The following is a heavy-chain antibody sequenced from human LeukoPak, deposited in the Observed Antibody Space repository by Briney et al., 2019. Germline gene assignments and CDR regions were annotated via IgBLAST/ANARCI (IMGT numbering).Heavy chain of an antibody. Sequence: SETLSLTCTVSGGSISSSSYYWGWIRQPPGEGLEWIGSIYYSGSTYYNPSLKSRVTISVDTSKNQFSLKLSSVTAADTAVYYCARSGLTFDYWGQGTLVTVSS. CDR3: ARSGLTFDY. V-gene: IGHV4-39*01. CDR2: IYYSGST. J-gene: IGHJ4*02. CDR1: GGSISSSSYY. D-gene: IGHD3-3*01.